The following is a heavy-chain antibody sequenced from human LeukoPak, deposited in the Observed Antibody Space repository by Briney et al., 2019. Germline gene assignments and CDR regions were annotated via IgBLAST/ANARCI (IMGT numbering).Heavy chain of an antibody. Sequence: PSETLSLTCAVYGGSFSGYYWSWIRQPPGKGLEWIGEINHSGSTNYNPSLKSRVTISVDTSKNQFSLKLSSVTAADTAVYYCARGESRLEWYPLRWFDPWGQGTLVTVPS. CDR2: INHSGST. J-gene: IGHJ5*02. V-gene: IGHV4-34*01. D-gene: IGHD3-3*01. CDR3: ARGESRLEWYPLRWFDP. CDR1: GGSFSGYY.